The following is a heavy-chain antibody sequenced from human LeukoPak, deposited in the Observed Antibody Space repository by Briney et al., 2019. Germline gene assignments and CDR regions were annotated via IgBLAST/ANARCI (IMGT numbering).Heavy chain of an antibody. V-gene: IGHV4-59*01. Sequence: PSETLSLTCTVSGGSISSYYWNWLRQPPGKGLEWIGYMDNSGSTNYNPSLKSRVTISADTSKNQLSLRLSSVTAADTAVYYCATWVTVIYAFDIWGQGTMVTVSS. CDR1: GGSISSYY. CDR3: ATWVTVIYAFDI. CDR2: MDNSGST. J-gene: IGHJ3*02. D-gene: IGHD4-11*01.